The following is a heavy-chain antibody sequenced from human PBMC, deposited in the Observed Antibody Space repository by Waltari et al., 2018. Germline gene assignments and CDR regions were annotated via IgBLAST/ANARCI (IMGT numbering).Heavy chain of an antibody. CDR3: ARGGYGRGFDY. V-gene: IGHV4-34*01. D-gene: IGHD5-18*01. Sequence: QVQLQQWGAGLLKPSETLSLTCAVYGGSFSGYHWGCIRQPPGKGRGWIGEINHSGSTNYNPSLKSRVTISVDTSKNQFSLKLSSVTAADTAVYYCARGGYGRGFDYWGQGTLVTVSS. CDR2: INHSGST. CDR1: GGSFSGYH. J-gene: IGHJ4*02.